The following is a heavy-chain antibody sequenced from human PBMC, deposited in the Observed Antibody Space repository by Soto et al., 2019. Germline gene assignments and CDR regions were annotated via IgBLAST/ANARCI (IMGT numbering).Heavy chain of an antibody. J-gene: IGHJ4*02. V-gene: IGHV1-8*01. Sequence: ASVKVSCKASGYTFTSYDINWVRQATGQGLEWMGWMNPNSGNTGYAQKFQGRVTMTRNTSISTAYMELSSLRSEDTAVYYCARDLNPDYYDSSGYYPLDYWGQGTLVTVSS. CDR3: ARDLNPDYYDSSGYYPLDY. CDR2: MNPNSGNT. CDR1: GYTFTSYD. D-gene: IGHD3-22*01.